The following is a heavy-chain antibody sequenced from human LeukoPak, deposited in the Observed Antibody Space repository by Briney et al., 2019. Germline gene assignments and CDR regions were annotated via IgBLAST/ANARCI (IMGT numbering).Heavy chain of an antibody. J-gene: IGHJ5*02. Sequence: SETLSLTCTVSGGSMSSYYWSWIRQPPGKGLEWIGYIYYSGSTKYNPSLKSRVTISVDTSKNQFSLKLSSVTAADTAVYYCARDHPYYYGSGSPPGWFDPWGQGTLVTASS. CDR1: GGSMSSYY. CDR2: IYYSGST. D-gene: IGHD3-10*01. V-gene: IGHV4-59*01. CDR3: ARDHPYYYGSGSPPGWFDP.